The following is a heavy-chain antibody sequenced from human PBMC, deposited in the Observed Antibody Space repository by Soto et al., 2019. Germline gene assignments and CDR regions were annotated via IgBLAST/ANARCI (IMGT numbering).Heavy chain of an antibody. Sequence: QITLKESGPTLVKPTQTLTLTCSFSVFSLSTSEVGVGWIRQPPGKVLEWLAIIYWDDDKGYIPSLKSRLTITQDTSEKQMVHTKTTMDPVDTAIYYWAHRPISRSGGGFDFWGQGTMVTVSS. J-gene: IGHJ3*01. V-gene: IGHV2-5*02. CDR2: IYWDDDK. D-gene: IGHD3-16*01. CDR1: VFSLSTSEVG. CDR3: AHRPISRSGGGFDF.